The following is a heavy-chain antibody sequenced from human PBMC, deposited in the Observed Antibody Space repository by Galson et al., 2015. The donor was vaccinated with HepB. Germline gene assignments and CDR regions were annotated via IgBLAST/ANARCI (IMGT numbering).Heavy chain of an antibody. J-gene: IGHJ4*02. CDR3: ATRGPSGGRFLEWLFGY. CDR2: FDPEDGET. Sequence: SVKVSCKVSGYTLTELSMHWVRQAPGKGLEWMGGFDPEDGETIYAQKFQGRVTMTEDTSTDTAYMELSSLRSEDTAVYYCATRGPSGGRFLEWLFGYWGQGTLVTVSS. CDR1: GYTLTELS. D-gene: IGHD3-3*01. V-gene: IGHV1-24*01.